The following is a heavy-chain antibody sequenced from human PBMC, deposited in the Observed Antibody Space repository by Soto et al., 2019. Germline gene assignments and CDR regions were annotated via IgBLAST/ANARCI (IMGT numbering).Heavy chain of an antibody. CDR2: IYYSGST. CDR1: GGSISSYY. CDR3: ARASGGWSNNWFDP. V-gene: IGHV4-59*01. J-gene: IGHJ5*02. Sequence: TSETLSLTCTVSGGSISSYYWSWIRQPPGKGLEWIGYIYYSGSTNYNPSLKSRVTMSVDTSKNQFSLKLSSVTAADTAVYYCARASGGWSNNWFDPWGQGTLVTVSS. D-gene: IGHD6-19*01.